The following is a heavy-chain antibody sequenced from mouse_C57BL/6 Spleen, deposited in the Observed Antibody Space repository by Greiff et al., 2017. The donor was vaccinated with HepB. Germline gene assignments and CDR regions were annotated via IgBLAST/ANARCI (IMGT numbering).Heavy chain of an antibody. V-gene: IGHV1-62-2*01. CDR2: FYPGSGSI. CDR3: ARHEDGIYYDVAWFAY. J-gene: IGHJ3*01. CDR1: GYTFTEYT. Sequence: VHLVESGAELVKPGASVKLSCKASGYTFTEYTIHWVKQRSGQGLEWIGWFYPGSGSIKYNEKFKDKATLTADKSSSTVYMELSRLTSEDSAVYFCARHEDGIYYDVAWFAYWGQGTLVTVSA. D-gene: IGHD2-4*01.